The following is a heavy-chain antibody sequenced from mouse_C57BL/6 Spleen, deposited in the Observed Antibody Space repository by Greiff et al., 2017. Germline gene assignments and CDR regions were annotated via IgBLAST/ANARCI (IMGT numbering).Heavy chain of an antibody. CDR3: TRGGTTVVAPHFDY. CDR2: IDPETGGT. D-gene: IGHD1-1*01. CDR1: GYTFTDYE. J-gene: IGHJ2*01. V-gene: IGHV1-15*01. Sequence: VQLQESGAELVRPGASVTLSCKASGYTFTDYEMPWVKQTPVHGLEWIGAIDPETGGTAYNQKFKGKAILTADKSSSTAYMELRSLTSEDSAVYYCTRGGTTVVAPHFDYWGQGTTLTVSS.